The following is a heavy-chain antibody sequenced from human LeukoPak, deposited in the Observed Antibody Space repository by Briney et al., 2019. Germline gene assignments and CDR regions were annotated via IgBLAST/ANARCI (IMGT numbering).Heavy chain of an antibody. Sequence: PGGSLRLSCAASGFTFSSYAMHWVRQAPGKGLEWVAFISNDGSNKDYVDSVKGRFTISRDNSKNTLYLQMNSLRAEDTAVYYCAKDRKWLATGGAFDIWGQGTMVTVSS. D-gene: IGHD6-19*01. J-gene: IGHJ3*02. CDR2: ISNDGSNK. CDR3: AKDRKWLATGGAFDI. V-gene: IGHV3-30*18. CDR1: GFTFSSYA.